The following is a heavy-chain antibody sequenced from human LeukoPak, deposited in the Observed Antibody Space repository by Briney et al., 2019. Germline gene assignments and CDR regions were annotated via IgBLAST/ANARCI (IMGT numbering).Heavy chain of an antibody. V-gene: IGHV3-48*02. CDR1: GFTFSSYS. Sequence: PGGSLRLSCAASGFTFSSYSMNWVRQAPGKGLEWVSYISSSSSTIYYADFVKGRFTISRDNAKNSLYLQMNSLRDEDTAVYYCARSDIVATPYYYYYYGMDVWGQGTTVTVSS. CDR3: ARSDIVATPYYYYYYGMDV. D-gene: IGHD5-12*01. J-gene: IGHJ6*02. CDR2: ISSSSSTI.